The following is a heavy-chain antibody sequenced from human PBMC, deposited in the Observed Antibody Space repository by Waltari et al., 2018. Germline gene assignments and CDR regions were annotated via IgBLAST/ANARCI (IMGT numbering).Heavy chain of an antibody. CDR1: GFSFSGYA. D-gene: IGHD3-10*01. J-gene: IGHJ5*02. V-gene: IGHV3-64*07. CDR2: ISGNGDSI. Sequence: EVQLVESGGGLVQPGVSLRLSCTASGFSFSGYAMHWVRQAPGKGLEYFSAISGNGDSIYYADSVKGRFTISRDNSKNMLYLQMGSLRAEDMAVYYCARDGRPYGGPNWFDPWGQGTLVTVSS. CDR3: ARDGRPYGGPNWFDP.